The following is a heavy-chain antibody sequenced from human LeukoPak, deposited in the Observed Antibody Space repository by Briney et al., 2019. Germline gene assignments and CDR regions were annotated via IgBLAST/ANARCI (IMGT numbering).Heavy chain of an antibody. J-gene: IGHJ4*02. V-gene: IGHV5-51*01. CDR1: GYSFTNYW. CDR3: ARHLREGQLGRRFDH. Sequence: GESLKISCEGSGYSFTNYWIGWVRQMPGKGLEWMGIIHPANSDTRYSPSFQGQVTISADKSISTAYLQWSSLRASDTAMYYCARHLREGQLGRRFDHWGQGTLVTVSS. D-gene: IGHD1-1*01. CDR2: IHPANSDT.